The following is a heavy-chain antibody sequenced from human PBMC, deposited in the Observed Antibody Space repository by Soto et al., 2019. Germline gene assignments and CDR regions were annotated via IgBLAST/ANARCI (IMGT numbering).Heavy chain of an antibody. CDR2: ISYDGSNK. D-gene: IGHD3-16*01. V-gene: IGHV3-30-3*01. J-gene: IGHJ4*02. CDR1: GFTFSSYA. Sequence: QVQLVESGGGVVQPGRSLRLSCAASGFTFSSYAMHWVRQAPGKGLEWVAIISYDGSNKYYADSVKGRFTISRDSSENTLYLQMNSLRTEDTAVYYCARDLGGAIDYWGQGTLVTVSS. CDR3: ARDLGGAIDY.